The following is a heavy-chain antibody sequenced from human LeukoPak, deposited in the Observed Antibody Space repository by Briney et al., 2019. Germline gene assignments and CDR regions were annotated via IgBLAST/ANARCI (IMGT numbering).Heavy chain of an antibody. D-gene: IGHD3-3*01. CDR1: GFTVRSNC. CDR3: ARGDDFHC. V-gene: IGHV3-66*02. Sequence: GGSLRLSCAASGFTVRSNCMSWVRQAPGKGLDWVSIIYSGGSTNYADSVKGRFTISRDISKNMLYLQMNSLRPEDTGVYYCARGDDFHCWGQGTLVTVSS. J-gene: IGHJ4*02. CDR2: IYSGGST.